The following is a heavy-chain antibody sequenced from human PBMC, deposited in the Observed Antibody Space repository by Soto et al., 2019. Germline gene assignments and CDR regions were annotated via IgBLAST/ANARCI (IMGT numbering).Heavy chain of an antibody. CDR2: IYYSGST. Sequence: SETLSLTCTVSGGSISSYYWSWIRQPPGKGLEWIGYIYYSGSTNYNPSLKSRVTISVDTSKNQFSLKLSSVTAADTAVYYCARGIVVVVAAPMDVWGKGTTVTVSS. CDR3: ARGIVVVVAAPMDV. V-gene: IGHV4-59*12. J-gene: IGHJ6*04. D-gene: IGHD2-15*01. CDR1: GGSISSYY.